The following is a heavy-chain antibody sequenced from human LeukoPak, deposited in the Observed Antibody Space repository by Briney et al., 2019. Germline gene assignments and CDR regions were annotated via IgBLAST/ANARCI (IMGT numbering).Heavy chain of an antibody. D-gene: IGHD2-8*01. J-gene: IGHJ4*02. Sequence: PSGALSLTCGVSGGSISNTNGWSWVRQPPGQGLEWIGEISLTGLTHYNPSLESRVTVSLDKSKNQLSLNLTSVTAPDTAVYYCSRENGAFSPFGYWGQGTLVTVLS. CDR1: GGSISNTNG. CDR2: ISLTGLT. CDR3: SRENGAFSPFGY. V-gene: IGHV4-4*02.